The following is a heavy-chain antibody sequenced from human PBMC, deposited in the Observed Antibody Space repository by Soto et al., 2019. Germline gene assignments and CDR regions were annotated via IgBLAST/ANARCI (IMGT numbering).Heavy chain of an antibody. J-gene: IGHJ4*02. CDR3: ARDTGSSGFTFNY. Sequence: SQTLSLSCAISGDSVSRNSAAWIWIRQSPSRGLEWLGRTFYRSTWYNDYAVSVRSRMTINPDTSKNQFSLQLNSVTPEDTAVYFCARDTGSSGFTFNYRGQGTLVTSPQ. CDR2: TFYRSTWYN. CDR1: GDSVSRNSAA. V-gene: IGHV6-1*01. D-gene: IGHD6-13*01.